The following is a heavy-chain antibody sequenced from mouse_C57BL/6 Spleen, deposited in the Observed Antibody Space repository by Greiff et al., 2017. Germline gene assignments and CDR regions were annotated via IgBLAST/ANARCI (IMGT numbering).Heavy chain of an antibody. V-gene: IGHV1-80*01. CDR2: IYPGDGDT. D-gene: IGHD2-4*01. J-gene: IGHJ2*01. CDR1: GYAFSSYW. Sequence: QVQLQQSGAELVKPGASVKISCKASGYAFSSYWMNWVKQRPGKGLEWIGQIYPGDGDTNYNGKFKGKATLTADKSSSTAYMQLSSLTSEDSAVYFCASPLYYDYDGDFDYWGQGTTLTVSS. CDR3: ASPLYYDYDGDFDY.